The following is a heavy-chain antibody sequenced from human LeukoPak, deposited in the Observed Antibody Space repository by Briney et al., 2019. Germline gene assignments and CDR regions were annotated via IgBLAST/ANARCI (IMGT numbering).Heavy chain of an antibody. Sequence: ASVKVSCKVSGYTLTELSIHWVRQAPGKGLEWMGNFDPEDGKTIYRQKFQGRVTMTEDTSTDTAYMELNSLRSEDTAVYYCATGIFGVVKCFDYWGQGTLVTVSS. CDR3: ATGIFGVVKCFDY. CDR1: GYTLTELS. CDR2: FDPEDGKT. V-gene: IGHV1-24*01. D-gene: IGHD3-3*01. J-gene: IGHJ4*02.